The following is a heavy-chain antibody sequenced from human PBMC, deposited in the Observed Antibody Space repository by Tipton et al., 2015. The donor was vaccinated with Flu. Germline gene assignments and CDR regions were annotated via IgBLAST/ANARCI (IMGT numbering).Heavy chain of an antibody. J-gene: IGHJ5*02. CDR3: ARRDYSNYVSEPKNWFDP. D-gene: IGHD4-11*01. V-gene: IGHV4-31*03. CDR2: IYYSGST. CDR1: GGSISSGGEY. Sequence: TLSLTCTVSGGSISSGGEYWTWIRQHPGKGLEWIGDIYYSGSTYYNPSLKSRVTISVDTSKNQFPLKLSSVTATDTAVYYCARRDYSNYVSEPKNWFDPWGQGALVTVSS.